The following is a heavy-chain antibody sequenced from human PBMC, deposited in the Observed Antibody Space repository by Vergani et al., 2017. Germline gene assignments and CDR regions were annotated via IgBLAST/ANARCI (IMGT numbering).Heavy chain of an antibody. Sequence: QVQLVQSGAEVKKPGSSVKVSCKASGGTFSSYAISWVRQAPGQGLEWMGGIIPIFGTANYAQKFQGRVTITADESTSTAYTELSSLRSEDTAVYYCARVVSRGILTKLAWFDPWGQGTLVTVSS. CDR1: GGTFSSYA. J-gene: IGHJ5*02. CDR2: IIPIFGTA. V-gene: IGHV1-69*12. D-gene: IGHD3-9*01. CDR3: ARVVSRGILTKLAWFDP.